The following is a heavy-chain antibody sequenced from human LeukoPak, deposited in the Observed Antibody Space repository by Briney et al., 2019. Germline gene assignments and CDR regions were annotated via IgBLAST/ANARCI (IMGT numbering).Heavy chain of an antibody. J-gene: IGHJ6*02. Sequence: VKVSCKASGGTFSSYAISWVRQAPGQGLEWMGGIIPIFGTANYAQKFQGRVTITADESTSTAYMELSSLRSEDTAVYYCARTGIAAAGFHYYGMDVWGQGTTVTVSS. CDR3: ARTGIAAAGFHYYGMDV. CDR2: IIPIFGTA. CDR1: GGTFSSYA. D-gene: IGHD6-13*01. V-gene: IGHV1-69*01.